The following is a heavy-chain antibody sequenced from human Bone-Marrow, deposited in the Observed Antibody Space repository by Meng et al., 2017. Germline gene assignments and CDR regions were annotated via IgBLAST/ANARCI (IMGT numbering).Heavy chain of an antibody. Sequence: QVQRQESVPGLVKPSGTLSLTCAVAGGSISSPNWWSWVRQPPGRGLEWIGEIYHSGSTTYNPSLLSRVTISVDKSKNQFSLKLSSVTAADTAIYYCARVIYRPSGHNYFDPWGQGTLVTVSS. CDR1: GGSISSPNW. J-gene: IGHJ5*02. CDR2: IYHSGST. V-gene: IGHV4-4*02. CDR3: ARVIYRPSGHNYFDP. D-gene: IGHD1-26*01.